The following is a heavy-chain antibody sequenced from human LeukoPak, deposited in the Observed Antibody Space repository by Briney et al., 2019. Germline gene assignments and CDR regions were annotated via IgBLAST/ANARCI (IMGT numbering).Heavy chain of an antibody. CDR3: ARGVTTVVTTVVYFDY. V-gene: IGHV6-1*01. CDR2: TYYRSKWYN. CDR1: GDSVSSNSAA. J-gene: IGHJ4*02. Sequence: SQTLSLTCAISGDSVSSNSAAWNWIRQSPSRGLEWLGRTYYRSKWYNDYAVSVKSRITINPDTSKNQFALQLNSVTPEDTAVYYCARGVTTVVTTVVYFDYWGQGTLVTVSS. D-gene: IGHD4-23*01.